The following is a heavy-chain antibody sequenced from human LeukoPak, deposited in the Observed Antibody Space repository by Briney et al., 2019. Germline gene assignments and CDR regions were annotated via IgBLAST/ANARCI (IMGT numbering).Heavy chain of an antibody. D-gene: IGHD1-26*01. CDR2: TYYNGNT. J-gene: IGHJ6*02. Sequence: SETLSLTCSVSDGGINSYYWDWIRRPPGKGLEWIGYTYYNGNTNYSPSLKSRVTMSVDTSKNPFSLKVSSVTAADTAVYYCARGRSNYYGMDVWGQGTTVTVSS. V-gene: IGHV4-59*01. CDR3: ARGRSNYYGMDV. CDR1: DGGINSYY.